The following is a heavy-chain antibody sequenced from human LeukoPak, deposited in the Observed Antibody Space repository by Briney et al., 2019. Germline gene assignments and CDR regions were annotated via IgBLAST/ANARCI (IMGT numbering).Heavy chain of an antibody. CDR3: ARDNEVAARSFDY. V-gene: IGHV4-59*12. D-gene: IGHD6-6*01. Sequence: SETLSLTCTVSGGSISSYYWSWIRQPPGKGLEWIGYIYYSGSTNYNPSLKSRVTISVDTSKNQFSLKLSSVTAADTAMYYCARDNEVAARSFDYWGQGTLVTVSS. CDR2: IYYSGST. J-gene: IGHJ4*02. CDR1: GGSISSYY.